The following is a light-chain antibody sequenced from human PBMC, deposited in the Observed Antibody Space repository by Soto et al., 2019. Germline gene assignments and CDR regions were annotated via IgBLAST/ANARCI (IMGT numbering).Light chain of an antibody. J-gene: IGLJ2*01. CDR2: DVS. Sequence: QSALTQPASVSGSPGQSITISCTGTSSDVGAYNYVSWYQQHPGKAPKLMIYDVSNRPSGVSNRFSGSKSGNTASLTISELQAEDEADYYCSSYTSSSTVVFGGGTKLTVL. CDR1: SSDVGAYNY. CDR3: SSYTSSSTVV. V-gene: IGLV2-14*01.